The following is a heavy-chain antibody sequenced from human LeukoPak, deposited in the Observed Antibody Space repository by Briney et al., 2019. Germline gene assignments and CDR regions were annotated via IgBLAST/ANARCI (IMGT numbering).Heavy chain of an antibody. Sequence: KPSETLSLSCSVSGGSISSSSSYWGWIRQPPGKGLEWIGSIYYSGSSFDNPALKSRVTISVDKSKNQFSLKLSSVTAADTAVYYCASSLSSGYYESDWGQGTLVTVSS. J-gene: IGHJ4*02. CDR2: IYYSGSS. V-gene: IGHV4-39*07. D-gene: IGHD3-22*01. CDR3: ASSLSSGYYESD. CDR1: GGSISSSSSY.